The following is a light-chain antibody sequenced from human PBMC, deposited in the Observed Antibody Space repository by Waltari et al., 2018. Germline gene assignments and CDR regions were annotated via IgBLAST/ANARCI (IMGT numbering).Light chain of an antibody. CDR3: QQYYSTPPT. CDR2: WAS. V-gene: IGKV4-1*01. J-gene: IGKJ1*01. CDR1: QSVSYYSNNKNY. Sequence: DIVMTQSPDSLTVSLGERATINCRSSQSVSYYSNNKNYLAWYRQKPGQPPKLLFSWASTRESGVPDRFSGSGSGTDFTLTISSLQAEDVAVYYCQQYYSTPPTFGQGTKVEIK.